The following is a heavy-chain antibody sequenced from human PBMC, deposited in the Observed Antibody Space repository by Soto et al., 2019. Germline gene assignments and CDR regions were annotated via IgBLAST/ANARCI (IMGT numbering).Heavy chain of an antibody. CDR3: AKDRAHGYCRSTSCYPSDY. Sequence: PGGSLRLSCAASGFTFSSYAMHWVRQAPGKGLEYVSTISRNGGSTYYANSVKGRFTISRDNSKNTLFLQMGSLRAEDTAVYYCAKDRAHGYCRSTSCYPSDYWGQGTLVTVSS. V-gene: IGHV3-64*01. CDR1: GFTFSSYA. D-gene: IGHD2-2*01. J-gene: IGHJ4*02. CDR2: ISRNGGST.